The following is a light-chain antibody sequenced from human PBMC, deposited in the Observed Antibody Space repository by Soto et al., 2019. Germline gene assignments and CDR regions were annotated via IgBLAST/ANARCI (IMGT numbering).Light chain of an antibody. CDR1: QGISTY. CDR2: AAS. CDR3: QQSYSTTWT. J-gene: IGKJ1*01. V-gene: IGKV1-39*01. Sequence: DIQMSQSPSCLSASVGDRVTITCRASQGISTYLNWYQQKPGKAPKLLIYAASSLQSGVPSRFGGSGSETDFTLTISSLQPEDFATYSCQQSYSTTWTFGQGTKVDIK.